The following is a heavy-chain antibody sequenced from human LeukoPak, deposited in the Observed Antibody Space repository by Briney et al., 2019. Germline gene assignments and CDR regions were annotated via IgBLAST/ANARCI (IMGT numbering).Heavy chain of an antibody. J-gene: IGHJ3*02. CDR1: GFTFSSYS. CDR2: ISSSSSYI. CDR3: ARLPRTDAFDI. Sequence: GGSLRLPCAASGFTFSSYSMNWVRQAPGKGLEWVSSISSSSSYIYYVDSVKGRFTISRDNAKNSLYLQMNSLRAEDTAVYYCARLPRTDAFDIWGQGTMVTVSS. V-gene: IGHV3-21*01.